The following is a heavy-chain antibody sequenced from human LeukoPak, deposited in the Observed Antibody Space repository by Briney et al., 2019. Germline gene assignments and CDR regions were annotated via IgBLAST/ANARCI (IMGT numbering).Heavy chain of an antibody. D-gene: IGHD6-19*01. CDR1: GDSVSSKNGA. V-gene: IGHV6-1*01. Sequence: SQTLSLTCAISGDSVSSKNGAWNWIRQSPSRGLEWLVRTYYRSKWYDEYADSVKGRITISPDTSKNQFSLHVYSGTPEDTAVYYCARDLGTSGWYTFDFWGQGTLVTVSS. CDR2: TYYRSKWYD. J-gene: IGHJ5*01. CDR3: ARDLGTSGWYTFDF.